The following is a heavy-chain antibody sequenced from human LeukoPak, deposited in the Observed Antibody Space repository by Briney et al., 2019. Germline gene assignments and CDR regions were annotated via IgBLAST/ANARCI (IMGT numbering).Heavy chain of an antibody. Sequence: GASVKVSCKASGYTFTGYYMHWVRQAPGQGLEWMGWINPNSGGTNYAQKFQGWVTMTRDTSISTAYMELSRLRSDDTTVYYCARDSGIAAAGKGSPFDYWGQGTLVTVSS. J-gene: IGHJ4*02. CDR2: INPNSGGT. V-gene: IGHV1-2*04. CDR3: ARDSGIAAAGKGSPFDY. D-gene: IGHD6-13*01. CDR1: GYTFTGYY.